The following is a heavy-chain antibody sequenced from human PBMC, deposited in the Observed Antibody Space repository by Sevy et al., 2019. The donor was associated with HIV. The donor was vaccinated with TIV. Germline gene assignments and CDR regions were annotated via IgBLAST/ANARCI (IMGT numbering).Heavy chain of an antibody. CDR3: ARGTGVGSSWPYFDY. CDR1: GGTFSSYA. CDR2: IIPIFGTA. D-gene: IGHD6-13*01. J-gene: IGHJ4*02. Sequence: ASVKVSCKASGGTFSSYAISWVRQAPGQGLEWMGGIIPIFGTANYAQKFQGRVTITADESTSTAYMELSSLGSEDTAVYYCARGTGVGSSWPYFDYWGQGTLVTVSS. V-gene: IGHV1-69*13.